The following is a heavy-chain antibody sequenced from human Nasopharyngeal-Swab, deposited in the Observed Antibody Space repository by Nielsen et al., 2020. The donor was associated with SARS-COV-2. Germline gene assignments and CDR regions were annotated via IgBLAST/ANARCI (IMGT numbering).Heavy chain of an antibody. CDR2: IYYSGST. V-gene: IGHV4-59*01. J-gene: IGHJ5*02. Sequence: WSGKAPWMRVEWIGYIYYSGSTNYNPSLKSRVTISVDTSKNQFSLKLSSVTAADTAVYYCARAHVVVVPAHNWFDPWGQGTLVTVSS. CDR3: ARAHVVVVPAHNWFDP. D-gene: IGHD2-2*01.